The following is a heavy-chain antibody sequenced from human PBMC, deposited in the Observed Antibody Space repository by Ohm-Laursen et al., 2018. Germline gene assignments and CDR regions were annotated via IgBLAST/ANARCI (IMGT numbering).Heavy chain of an antibody. J-gene: IGHJ6*02. CDR1: GFTFSSYG. CDR3: AKDLQWLTLNYYYYGMDV. CDR2: ISYDGSNK. Sequence: SLRLSCAASGFTFSSYGMHWVRQAPGKGLERVAVISYDGSNKYYADSVKGRFTISRDNSKNTLYLQMNSLRAEDTAVYYCAKDLQWLTLNYYYYGMDVWGQGTTVTVSS. D-gene: IGHD6-19*01. V-gene: IGHV3-30*18.